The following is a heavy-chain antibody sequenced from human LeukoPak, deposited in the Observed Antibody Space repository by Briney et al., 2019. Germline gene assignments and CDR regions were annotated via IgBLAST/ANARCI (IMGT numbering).Heavy chain of an antibody. Sequence: PGGSLRLSCAASGITASNFYMMWVRQAPGKGLEWVAVISYDGSNKYYADSVKGRFTISRDNSKNTLYLQMNSLRAEDTAVYYCARDQKDGSGGFDYWGQGTLVTVSS. CDR3: ARDQKDGSGGFDY. V-gene: IGHV3-30*04. CDR1: GITASNFY. CDR2: ISYDGSNK. J-gene: IGHJ4*02. D-gene: IGHD3-10*01.